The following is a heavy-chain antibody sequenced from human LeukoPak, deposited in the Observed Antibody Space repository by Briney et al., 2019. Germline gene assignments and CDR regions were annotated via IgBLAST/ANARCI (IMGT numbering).Heavy chain of an antibody. J-gene: IGHJ6*02. D-gene: IGHD4-17*01. Sequence: SVTVSCTASGGTFSSYAISWVRQAPGQGLEWMGGIIPIFGTANYAQKFQGRVTITADESTSTAYMELSSLRSEDTAVYYCARSYGDYYYYGMDVWGQGTTVTVSS. CDR1: GGTFSSYA. V-gene: IGHV1-69*13. CDR2: IIPIFGTA. CDR3: ARSYGDYYYYGMDV.